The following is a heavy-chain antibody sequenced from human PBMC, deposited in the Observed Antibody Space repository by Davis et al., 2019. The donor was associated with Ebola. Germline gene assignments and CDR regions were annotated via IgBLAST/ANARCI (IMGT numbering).Heavy chain of an antibody. CDR1: GLTFSSYN. CDR3: AGDIRRGENCGWFDP. Sequence: GESLKISCAGSGLTFSSYNMNWIRQAPGKGLEWVSSISATARYTYYADSVEGRFTISRDNARDSVYLQMDSLRVEDTAIYFCAGDIRRGENCGWFDPWGHGTLVTVSS. CDR2: ISATARYT. D-gene: IGHD2-21*01. J-gene: IGHJ5*02. V-gene: IGHV3-21*06.